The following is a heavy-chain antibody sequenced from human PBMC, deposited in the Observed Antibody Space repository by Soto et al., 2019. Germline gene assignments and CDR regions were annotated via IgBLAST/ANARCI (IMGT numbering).Heavy chain of an antibody. CDR1: GYTFTGYY. V-gene: IGHV1-2*04. J-gene: IGHJ6*02. CDR2: INPNSGGT. CDR3: ASPASIAATNYYYYGMDV. D-gene: IGHD6-6*01. Sequence: ASVKVSCKASGYTFTGYYMHWVRQAPGQGLEWMGWINPNSGGTNYAQKFQGWVTMTRDTSISTAYMELSRLRSDDTAVYYCASPASIAATNYYYYGMDVWGQGTTVTVSS.